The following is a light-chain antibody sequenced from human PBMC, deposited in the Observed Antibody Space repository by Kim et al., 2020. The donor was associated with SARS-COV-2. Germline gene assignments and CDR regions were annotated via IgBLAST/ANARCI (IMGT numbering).Light chain of an antibody. V-gene: IGLV3-1*01. J-gene: IGLJ3*02. CDR3: QAWDGDSVM. Sequence: GGKFCFWYQQRAGQSPVLVMYQDDKRPSGIPERFSGSTSGSTATLTISVTQPMDEADYYCQAWDGDSVMFGGGTQLTVL. CDR2: QDD. CDR1: GGKF.